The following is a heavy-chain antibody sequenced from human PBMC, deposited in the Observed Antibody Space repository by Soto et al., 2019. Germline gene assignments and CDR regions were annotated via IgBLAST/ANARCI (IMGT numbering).Heavy chain of an antibody. D-gene: IGHD3-9*01. CDR1: GFTFSRYS. Sequence: GGSLRLSCAASGFTFSRYSMNWVRQAPGKGLEWVSHISSSSSSIYYADSVKGRFTISRDNAKNSLYLQMNSLRAEDTAVYYCARAQYYDILTGYYCYFDYWGQGTLVTVS. CDR3: ARAQYYDILTGYYCYFDY. J-gene: IGHJ4*02. CDR2: ISSSSSSI. V-gene: IGHV3-48*01.